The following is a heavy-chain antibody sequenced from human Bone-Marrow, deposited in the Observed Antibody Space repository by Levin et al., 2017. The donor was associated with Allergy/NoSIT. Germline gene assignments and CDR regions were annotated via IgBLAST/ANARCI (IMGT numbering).Heavy chain of an antibody. CDR1: GASISQSNW. Sequence: PSETLSLTCAVSGASISQSNWWSWVRQSPGKGLEWIGEIHHSETTNNNPSLESRVTISIDKSKNPLSLRLNSVTAAATAVYFFAKFSPRSPQLRYGVWEYWGQGILVIVSS. V-gene: IGHV4-4*02. J-gene: IGHJ4*02. CDR2: IHHSETT. CDR3: AKFSPRSPQLRYGVWEY. D-gene: IGHD1-1*01.